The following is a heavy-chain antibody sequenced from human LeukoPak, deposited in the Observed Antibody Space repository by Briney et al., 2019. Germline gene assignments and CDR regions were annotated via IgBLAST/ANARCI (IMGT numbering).Heavy chain of an antibody. Sequence: GGSLRLSCAASGFTFSSYAMSWVRQAPGKGLEWVSAISGGGGSTYYADSVKGRFTISRDNAKNSLYLQMNSLRAEDTAVYYCARGQHSSGWSNYWGQGTLVTVSS. J-gene: IGHJ4*02. CDR1: GFTFSSYA. CDR3: ARGQHSSGWSNY. V-gene: IGHV3-23*01. CDR2: ISGGGGST. D-gene: IGHD6-19*01.